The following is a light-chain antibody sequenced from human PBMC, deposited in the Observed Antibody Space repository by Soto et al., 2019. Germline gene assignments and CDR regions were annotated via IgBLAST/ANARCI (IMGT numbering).Light chain of an antibody. Sequence: EIVMTQSPATLSVSPGERVTLSCRASQSVTRNLAWYQHKPGQSPRLLIYGASARATGIPARFSGGGSGAEYTLTISSLQSEDFAVYYCQQYDKWPRTFGQGTKVDIK. J-gene: IGKJ1*01. CDR2: GAS. CDR1: QSVTRN. V-gene: IGKV3-15*01. CDR3: QQYDKWPRT.